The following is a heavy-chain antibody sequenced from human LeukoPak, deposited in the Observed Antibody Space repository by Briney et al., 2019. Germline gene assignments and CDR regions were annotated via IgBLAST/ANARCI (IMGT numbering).Heavy chain of an antibody. Sequence: GGSLRLSCAASGFTFSDYDMHWVRQATGKGLEWVSAIGSAVDTYYTDSVKGRFTISRENAKNSLYPQMNSLRAGETAVYYCARVAKERVGGVYYFDYWGQGTLVTVSS. D-gene: IGHD1-1*01. CDR1: GFTFSDYD. J-gene: IGHJ4*02. V-gene: IGHV3-13*01. CDR2: IGSAVDT. CDR3: ARVAKERVGGVYYFDY.